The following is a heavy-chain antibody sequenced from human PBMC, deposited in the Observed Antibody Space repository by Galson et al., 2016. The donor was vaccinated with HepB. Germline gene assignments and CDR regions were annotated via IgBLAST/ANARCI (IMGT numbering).Heavy chain of an antibody. J-gene: IGHJ1*01. CDR1: GGSISTSF. V-gene: IGHV4-59*01. D-gene: IGHD1-1*01. CDR3: GRGQNINSADHH. CDR2: IHYSGTP. Sequence: ETLSLTCAVSGGSISTSFWSWIRQPPGKGLEWIGYIHYSGTPYYNPSLMSRVTISIDTSKTQFSLQLPSVTAADTAVYYCGRGQNINSADHHWGQGTLVTVSS.